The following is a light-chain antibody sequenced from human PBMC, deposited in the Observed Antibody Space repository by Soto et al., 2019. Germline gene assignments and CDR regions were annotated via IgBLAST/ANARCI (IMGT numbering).Light chain of an antibody. CDR1: SSNIGAGYD. CDR3: QSYDRSLSVV. Sequence: QSVLTQPPSVSGAPGQRVTISCTGSSSNIGAGYDVHWYQHLPGTAPKLLIYGNINRPSGVPDRFSGSKSDTSASLAITGLQAEDEADYYCQSYDRSLSVVFGGGTKVTVL. J-gene: IGLJ2*01. V-gene: IGLV1-40*01. CDR2: GNI.